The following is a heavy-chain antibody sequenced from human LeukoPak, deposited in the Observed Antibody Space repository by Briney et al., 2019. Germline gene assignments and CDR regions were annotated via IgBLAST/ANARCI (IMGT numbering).Heavy chain of an antibody. CDR2: IYYSGST. D-gene: IGHD1-26*01. V-gene: IGHV4-39*07. CDR1: GGSISTSSYY. J-gene: IGHJ5*02. Sequence: SETPSLTCTVSGGSISTSSYYWNWIRQPPGKGLEWIGNIYYSGSTYYNPSLKSRVTISVDTSKNQFSLKLSSVTAADTAVYYRARLRIPRNIVGATNWFDPWGQGTLVTVSS. CDR3: ARLRIPRNIVGATNWFDP.